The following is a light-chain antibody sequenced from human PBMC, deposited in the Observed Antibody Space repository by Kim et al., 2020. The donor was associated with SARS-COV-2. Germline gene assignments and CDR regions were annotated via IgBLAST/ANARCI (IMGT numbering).Light chain of an antibody. V-gene: IGLV1-44*01. Sequence: QSVLTQPPSASGTPGQRVEISCSGSSSNIGTNAVNWYQLFPGTAPKLLIYDNDRRPSGVPDRISGSRSGTSASLALSGLLSEDEADYYCGTWDDSLDAWVFGGGTQLTVL. CDR1: SSNIGTNA. J-gene: IGLJ3*02. CDR2: DND. CDR3: GTWDDSLDAWV.